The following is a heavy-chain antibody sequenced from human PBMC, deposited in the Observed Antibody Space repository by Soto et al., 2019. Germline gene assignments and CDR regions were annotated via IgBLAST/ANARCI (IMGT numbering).Heavy chain of an antibody. CDR3: AKGEMATIRNSFDP. V-gene: IGHV3-23*01. CDR2: LSRSGGAT. CDR1: AFSLTSCS. D-gene: IGHD5-12*01. Sequence: GSLRLSCVTSAFSLTSCSMSWVRQTPGKGLEWVSALSRSGGATYYADSVKGRFTISRDTSTNTLYLQMSNLRAEDTAIYYCAKGEMATIRNSFDPWGQGTLVTVSS. J-gene: IGHJ5*02.